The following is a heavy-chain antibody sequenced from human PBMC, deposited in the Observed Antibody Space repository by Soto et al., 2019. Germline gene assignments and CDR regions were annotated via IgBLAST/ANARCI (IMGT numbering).Heavy chain of an antibody. CDR3: ARDPLGWYSPHTWFDP. Sequence: KTSETLSLTCTVSGGSISSGDYYWSWIRQPPGKGLEWIGYIYYSGSTYYNPSLKSRVTISVDTSKNQFSLKLSSVTAADTAVYYCARDPLGWYSPHTWFDPWGQGTLVTVSS. V-gene: IGHV4-30-4*01. J-gene: IGHJ5*02. CDR1: GGSISSGDYY. CDR2: IYYSGST. D-gene: IGHD6-13*01.